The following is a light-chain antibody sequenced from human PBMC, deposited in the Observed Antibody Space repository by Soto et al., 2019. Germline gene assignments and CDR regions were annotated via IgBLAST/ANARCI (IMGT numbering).Light chain of an antibody. V-gene: IGLV2-14*01. CDR1: SSDVAAYNY. CDR3: SSYTSSSTWV. Sequence: QSVLTQPASVSGSPGQSITIPCTGTSSDVAAYNYVSWYQHHPGKAPKLMIYEVRNRPSGVSDRFSGSRSGNTASLTISGLQAEDESDYYCSSYTSSSTWVFGGGTKLTVL. CDR2: EVR. J-gene: IGLJ3*02.